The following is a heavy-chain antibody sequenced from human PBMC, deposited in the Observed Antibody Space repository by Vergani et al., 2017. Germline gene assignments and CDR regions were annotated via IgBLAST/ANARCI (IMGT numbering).Heavy chain of an antibody. J-gene: IGHJ4*02. CDR3: ASGELRQQLVPGYFDY. Sequence: QVQLQESGPGLVKPSETLSLTCTVSGGSISGYYWSWIRQPPGKGLEWIGYIYYSGSTNYNPSLKSRVTISVDTSKNQFSLKLSSVNAADTAVYYCASGELRQQLVPGYFDYWGQGTLVTVSS. D-gene: IGHD6-13*01. CDR2: IYYSGST. CDR1: GGSISGYY. V-gene: IGHV4-59*01.